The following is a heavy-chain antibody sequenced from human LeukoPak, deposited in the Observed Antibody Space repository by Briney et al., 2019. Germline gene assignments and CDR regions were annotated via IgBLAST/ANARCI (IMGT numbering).Heavy chain of an antibody. Sequence: GGSLRLSCAASGFTFSNYSMNWVRQAPGKGLEWVSSISSSSSYIYYADSVKGRFTISRDNAKNSLYLQMNSLGAEDTAVYYCARADEAKLGYCSSTSCSYAFDIWGQGTMVTVSS. CDR1: GFTFSNYS. D-gene: IGHD2-2*01. V-gene: IGHV3-21*01. CDR2: ISSSSSYI. CDR3: ARADEAKLGYCSSTSCSYAFDI. J-gene: IGHJ3*02.